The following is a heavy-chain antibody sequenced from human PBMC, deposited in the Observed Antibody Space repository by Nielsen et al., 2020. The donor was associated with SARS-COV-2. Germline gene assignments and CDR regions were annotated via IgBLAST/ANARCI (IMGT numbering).Heavy chain of an antibody. CDR3: ARHLDTAMVGWFDP. CDR2: IYPGDSYT. Sequence: GESLKISCKGSGYKFSSYWIAWVRQKPGKGLEWMGIIYPGDSYTSYSPSFQGHVTISADKSISTAYLQWSSLKASDTAMYYCARHLDTAMVGWFDPWGQGTLVTVSS. V-gene: IGHV5-51*01. D-gene: IGHD5-18*01. CDR1: GYKFSSYW. J-gene: IGHJ5*02.